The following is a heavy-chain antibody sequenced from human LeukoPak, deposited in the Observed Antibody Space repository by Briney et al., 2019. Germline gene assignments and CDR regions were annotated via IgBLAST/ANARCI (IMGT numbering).Heavy chain of an antibody. CDR1: RFTFVDYA. V-gene: IGHV3-43*02. CDR3: AKDIGEIRYSGSYGAFDI. J-gene: IGHJ3*02. CDR2: SSGGGGST. Sequence: PGLSVRLSCAASRFTFVDYAMLWLGQAAPKDLAGVSLSSGGGGSTYYADSVKGRFTISRDNSKNSLYLQMNSLRTEDTALYYCAKDIGEIRYSGSYGAFDIWGQGTMVTVSS. D-gene: IGHD1-26*01.